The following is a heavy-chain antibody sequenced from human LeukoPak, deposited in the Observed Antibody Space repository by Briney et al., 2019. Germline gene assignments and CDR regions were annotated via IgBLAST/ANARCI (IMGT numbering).Heavy chain of an antibody. Sequence: ASETLSLTCTVSGGSISSGDYYGSWIRQPPGKGLEWIGYIYYSGSTYYNPSLKSRVTISVDTSKNQFSLKLSSVTAADTAVYYCASTGKAKTYYGMDVWGQGTTVTVSS. CDR1: GGSISSGDYY. J-gene: IGHJ6*02. CDR3: ASTGKAKTYYGMDV. V-gene: IGHV4-30-4*01. CDR2: IYYSGST.